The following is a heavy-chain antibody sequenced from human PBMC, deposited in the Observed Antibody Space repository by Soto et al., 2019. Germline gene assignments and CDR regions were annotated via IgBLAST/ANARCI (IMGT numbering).Heavy chain of an antibody. J-gene: IGHJ6*02. Sequence: PSETLSLTCTVSGGSISSSSYYWGWIRQPPGKGLEWIGSIYYSGSTYYNPSLKSRVTISVDTSKNQFSLKLSSVTAADTAVYYCARQLLDYDFGGGPAPASYYSGMDAWAQGTTVTVPS. CDR3: ARQLLDYDFGGGPAPASYYSGMDA. CDR1: GGSISSSSYY. V-gene: IGHV4-39*01. D-gene: IGHD3-3*01. CDR2: IYYSGST.